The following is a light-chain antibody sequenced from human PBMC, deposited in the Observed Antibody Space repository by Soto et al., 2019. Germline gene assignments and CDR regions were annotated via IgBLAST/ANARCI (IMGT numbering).Light chain of an antibody. Sequence: QSALTQPASVSGSPGQSITISCTGTSSDVGGYNYVSWYQQHPGKAPKLMIYEVSNRPSGVSNRFSGSKSGNTASLTISGLQAEDEADSYCSAYTSRSTPWVFGGGTKVTVL. CDR3: SAYTSRSTPWV. CDR1: SSDVGGYNY. V-gene: IGLV2-14*01. J-gene: IGLJ3*02. CDR2: EVS.